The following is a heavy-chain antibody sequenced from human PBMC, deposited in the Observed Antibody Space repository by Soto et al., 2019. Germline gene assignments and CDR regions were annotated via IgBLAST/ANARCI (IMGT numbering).Heavy chain of an antibody. D-gene: IGHD6-19*01. V-gene: IGHV4-59*01. CDR3: ARGYSSGWYRWYFDY. CDR2: IYYSGST. Sequence: QVQLQESGPGLVKPSETLSLTCTVSGGSISVYYWTWIRQPPGKGLEYIGYIYYSGSTNYSPSLKSRVTISVDTSKTQFSLKLNSVTAADTAVYYCARGYSSGWYRWYFDYWGQGTLVTVSS. CDR1: GGSISVYY. J-gene: IGHJ4*02.